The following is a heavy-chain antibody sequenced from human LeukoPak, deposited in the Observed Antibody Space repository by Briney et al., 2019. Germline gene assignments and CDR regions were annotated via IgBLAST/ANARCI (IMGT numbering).Heavy chain of an antibody. V-gene: IGHV3-74*01. D-gene: IGHD5-24*01. J-gene: IGHJ4*02. CDR3: ARESIRQLLDGYKGVLDY. CDR2: INSDGSST. CDR1: GFTFSSYA. Sequence: PGRSLRLSCAASGFTFSSYAMHWVRQAPGKGPVWVSRINSDGSSTDYADSVKGRFTISRDNAKNTLYLQMNSLRAEDTAVYYCARESIRQLLDGYKGVLDYWGQGTLVTVSS.